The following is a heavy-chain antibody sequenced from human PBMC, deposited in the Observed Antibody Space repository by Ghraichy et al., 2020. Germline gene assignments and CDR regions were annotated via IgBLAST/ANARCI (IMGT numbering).Heavy chain of an antibody. D-gene: IGHD6-13*01. Sequence: SCAASGFTFEDYAMHWVRQAPGKGLEWVSGISWKSGTIGYADSVKGRFTISRDNAKNSLYLQMNSLRAEDTALYYCAKGTSSSWYVGDDWGQGTLVTVSS. CDR2: ISWKSGTI. V-gene: IGHV3-9*01. CDR1: GFTFEDYA. CDR3: AKGTSSSWYVGDD. J-gene: IGHJ4*02.